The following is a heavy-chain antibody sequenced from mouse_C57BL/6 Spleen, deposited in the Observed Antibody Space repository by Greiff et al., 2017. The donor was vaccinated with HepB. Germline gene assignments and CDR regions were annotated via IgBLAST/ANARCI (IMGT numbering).Heavy chain of an antibody. J-gene: IGHJ1*03. CDR3: ARRGYYGSKTLYWYFDV. CDR1: GYTFTSYD. D-gene: IGHD1-1*01. Sequence: QVQLQQSGPELVKPGASVKLSCKASGYTFTSYDINWVKQRPGQGLEWIGWIYPRDGSNKYNEKVKGKATLTVDTSSSTAYMELHSLTSEDSAVYFCARRGYYGSKTLYWYFDVWGTGTTVTVSS. V-gene: IGHV1-85*01. CDR2: IYPRDGSN.